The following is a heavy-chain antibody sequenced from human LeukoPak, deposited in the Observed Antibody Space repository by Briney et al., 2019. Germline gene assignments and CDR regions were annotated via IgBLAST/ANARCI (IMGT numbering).Heavy chain of an antibody. CDR1: GFTFSSYA. Sequence: GGSLRLSCAASGFTFSSYAMSWVRQAPGKGLEWVSAISGSGGSTYYADSVRGRFTISRDNSKNTLYLQMNSLRAEDTAVYYCAKDCRSSSWYGGDAFDIWGQGTMVTVSS. D-gene: IGHD6-13*01. CDR2: ISGSGGST. J-gene: IGHJ3*02. CDR3: AKDCRSSSWYGGDAFDI. V-gene: IGHV3-23*01.